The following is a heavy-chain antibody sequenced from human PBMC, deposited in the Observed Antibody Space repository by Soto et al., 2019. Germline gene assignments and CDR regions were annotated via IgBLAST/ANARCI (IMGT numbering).Heavy chain of an antibody. V-gene: IGHV4-59*08. Sequence: SETLSLTCTVSGGSISSYYWSWIRQPPGKGLEWIGYIYYSGSTNYNPSLKSRVTISVDTSKNQFSLKLSSVTAADTAVYYCARLEHRYHYYYMDVWGKGTTVTVSS. J-gene: IGHJ6*03. CDR1: GGSISSYY. CDR3: ARLEHRYHYYYMDV. CDR2: IYYSGST.